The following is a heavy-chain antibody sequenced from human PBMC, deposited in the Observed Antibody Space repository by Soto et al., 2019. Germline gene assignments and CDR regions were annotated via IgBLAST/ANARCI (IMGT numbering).Heavy chain of an antibody. V-gene: IGHV3-23*01. CDR3: AKAPHASDYAGRGFDY. Sequence: EVQLLESGGGLVQPGGSLRLSCAASGFTFSSYAMGWIRQAPGKGLEWVSGISSGGGRIYYAESMKGRFTISRDNSQNKLYLQMSSLRAEDTAVFYCAKAPHASDYAGRGFDYWGQGKLVTVSS. CDR2: ISSGGGRI. J-gene: IGHJ4*02. D-gene: IGHD5-12*01. CDR1: GFTFSSYA.